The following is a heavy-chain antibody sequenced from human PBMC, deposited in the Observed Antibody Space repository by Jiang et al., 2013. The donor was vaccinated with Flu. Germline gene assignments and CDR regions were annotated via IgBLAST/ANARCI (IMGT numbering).Heavy chain of an antibody. CDR3: ASRLDGDYAHRLDY. Sequence: GAEVKKPGSSVKVSCKASGGTFSSYAISWVRQAPGQGLEWMGRIIPILGIANYAQKFQGRVTITADKSTSTAYMELSSLRSEDTAVYYCASRLDGDYAHRLDYVGPGNPGPPSP. D-gene: IGHD4-17*01. V-gene: IGHV1-69*04. CDR2: IIPILGIA. CDR1: GGTFSSYA. J-gene: IGHJ4*02.